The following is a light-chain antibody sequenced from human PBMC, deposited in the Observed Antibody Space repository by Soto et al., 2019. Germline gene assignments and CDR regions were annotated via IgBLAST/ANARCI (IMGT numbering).Light chain of an antibody. Sequence: DIQMTQSPSSLSAYVGDRVTITCRASQNIINYLSWYQQRPGKAPKFLIYAASTLQIGVPSRFSVSGSGTDFTLTISSLQFEDFATYYRQHSYSSPRTFGHGTKVEIK. V-gene: IGKV1-39*01. CDR1: QNIINY. J-gene: IGKJ1*01. CDR3: QHSYSSPRT. CDR2: AAS.